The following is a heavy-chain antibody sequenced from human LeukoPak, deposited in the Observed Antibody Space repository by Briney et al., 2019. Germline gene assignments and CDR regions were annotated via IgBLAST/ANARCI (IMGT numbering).Heavy chain of an antibody. J-gene: IGHJ4*02. CDR2: IHPDGSET. D-gene: IGHD6-19*01. V-gene: IGHV3-7*01. Sequence: GGSLRLSCAVSGFNFGSYWMGWVRQAPGKGLEWVANIHPDGSETSYVDSVKGRFTISRDNAGKSMFLQMNSLGVEETALYFCVRWGVEAGMDHWGQGTLVTVSS. CDR1: GFNFGSYW. CDR3: VRWGVEAGMDH.